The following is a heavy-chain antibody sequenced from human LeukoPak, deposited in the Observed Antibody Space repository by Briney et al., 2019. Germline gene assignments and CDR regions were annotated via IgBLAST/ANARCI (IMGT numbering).Heavy chain of an antibody. J-gene: IGHJ5*02. CDR2: ISSSGSTI. CDR1: GFTFSSYE. V-gene: IGHV3-48*03. Sequence: GGSLRLSCAASGFTFSSYEMNWVRQAPGKGLEWVSYISSSGSTIYYADSVKGRFTISRDNAKNSLYLQMNSLRAEDTALYYCVRIPNSANFPNWFDPWGQGTLVTVSS. CDR3: VRIPNSANFPNWFDP. D-gene: IGHD4/OR15-4a*01.